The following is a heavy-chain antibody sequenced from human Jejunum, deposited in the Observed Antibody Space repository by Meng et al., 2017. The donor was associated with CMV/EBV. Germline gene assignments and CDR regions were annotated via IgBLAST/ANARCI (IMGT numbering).Heavy chain of an antibody. D-gene: IGHD4-17*01. CDR3: ATAPRGDYEPYYYYGLDV. Sequence: NSYAIRWVRQAPGQGLEWMGGIIPIFRTTNYAQRFRGRATITTGESTSTVYMELSSLTSDDTAVYYCATAPRGDYEPYYYYGLDVWGPGTTVTVSS. CDR1: NSYA. J-gene: IGHJ6*02. V-gene: IGHV1-69*05. CDR2: IIPIFRTT.